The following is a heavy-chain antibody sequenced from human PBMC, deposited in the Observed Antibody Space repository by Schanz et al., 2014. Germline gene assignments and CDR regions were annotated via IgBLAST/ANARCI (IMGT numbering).Heavy chain of an antibody. CDR3: ARGYSSSMDV. J-gene: IGHJ6*02. Sequence: EVQLVESGGGFVQPGGSLRLSCAASGFTFSTYAMNWVRQAPGKGLEWVSVIYSGGSTYYADSVKGRFTISRDNSKNTLYLQMNSLRAEDTAVYYCARGYSSSMDVWGQGTTVTVSS. V-gene: IGHV3-66*01. D-gene: IGHD6-6*01. CDR2: IYSGGST. CDR1: GFTFSTYA.